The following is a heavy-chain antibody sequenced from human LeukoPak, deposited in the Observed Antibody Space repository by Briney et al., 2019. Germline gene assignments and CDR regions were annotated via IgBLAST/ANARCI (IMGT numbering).Heavy chain of an antibody. J-gene: IGHJ2*01. CDR2: INWNGEST. V-gene: IGHV3-20*04. CDR3: AKDIAVAGMTFWYFDL. CDR1: GHTFDDHG. D-gene: IGHD6-19*01. Sequence: GSLRLSCAGSGHTFDDHGMSWVRQAPGKGLEWVSGINWNGESTGYADSVKGRFTISRDNAKNSLFLQMNSLRAEDTALYYCAKDIAVAGMTFWYFDLWGRGTLVTVSS.